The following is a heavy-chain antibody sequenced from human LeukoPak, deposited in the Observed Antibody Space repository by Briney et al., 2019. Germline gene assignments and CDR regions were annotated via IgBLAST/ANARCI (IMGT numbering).Heavy chain of an antibody. CDR3: ARLPPFGAPNYGMDV. CDR2: TIPLLGIA. Sequence: ASVKVSCKASGGTFSSDAISWVRQAPGQGLEWMGRTIPLLGIAHYAQKFQGRVTVTADKSTSTAYMELSSLRSEDTAVYYCARLPPFGAPNYGMDVWGQGTTVTVSS. J-gene: IGHJ6*02. V-gene: IGHV1-69*04. D-gene: IGHD3-10*01. CDR1: GGTFSSDA.